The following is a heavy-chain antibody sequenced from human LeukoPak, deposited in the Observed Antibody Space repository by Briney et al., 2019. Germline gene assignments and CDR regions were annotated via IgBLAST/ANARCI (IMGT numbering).Heavy chain of an antibody. Sequence: PGGSLRLSCAASGLTLSNYYMSWIRQAPGKGLEWVSYISNIGSTTHHADSVKGRFTISRDNAKNSLYLQMNSLRAEDTAVYYCASDISNKGFDYWGKGTLVTVS. D-gene: IGHD3-3*02. CDR1: GLTLSNYY. CDR2: ISNIGSTT. J-gene: IGHJ4*02. CDR3: ASDISNKGFDY. V-gene: IGHV3-11*04.